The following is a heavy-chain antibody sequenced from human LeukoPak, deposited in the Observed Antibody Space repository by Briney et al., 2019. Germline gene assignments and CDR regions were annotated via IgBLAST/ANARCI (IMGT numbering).Heavy chain of an antibody. CDR3: ARGGGIYCSGGSCYNDFDY. D-gene: IGHD2-15*01. CDR1: GYTFTGYY. J-gene: IGHJ4*02. CDR2: INPNSGGT. V-gene: IGHV1-2*04. Sequence: ASVKVSCKASGYTFTGYYMHWVRQAPGQGLEWMGWINPNSGGTNYAQKFQGWVTMTRDTSISTAYMELSRLGSDDTAVYYCARGGGIYCSGGSCYNDFDYWGQGTLVTVSS.